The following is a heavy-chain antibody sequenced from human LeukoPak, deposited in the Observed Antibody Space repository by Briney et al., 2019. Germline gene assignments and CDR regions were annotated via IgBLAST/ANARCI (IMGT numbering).Heavy chain of an antibody. V-gene: IGHV3-20*04. D-gene: IGHD7-27*01. CDR2: INWNGGST. Sequence: GGSLRLSCAASGFTFDDYGMSWVRQAPGKGLEWVSSINWNGGSTGYADSVKGRFTISRDNSKNTLYLQMNSLRAEDTAVYYCARGTPGDPSNFDYWGQGTLVTVSS. CDR3: ARGTPGDPSNFDY. CDR1: GFTFDDYG. J-gene: IGHJ4*02.